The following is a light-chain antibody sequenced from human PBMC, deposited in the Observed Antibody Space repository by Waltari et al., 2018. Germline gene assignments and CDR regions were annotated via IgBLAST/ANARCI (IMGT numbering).Light chain of an antibody. Sequence: EIVLTQSPGTLSLSPGERATPSCRASQTVRTTYLAWYHKKPSQCHTLLIYGASSRATGRPGRFSGSGSGTDFSLTISSLEPEDFAVYYCQQYDISPLTFGGGTKVEIK. CDR1: QTVRTTY. CDR2: GAS. V-gene: IGKV3-20*01. CDR3: QQYDISPLT. J-gene: IGKJ4*01.